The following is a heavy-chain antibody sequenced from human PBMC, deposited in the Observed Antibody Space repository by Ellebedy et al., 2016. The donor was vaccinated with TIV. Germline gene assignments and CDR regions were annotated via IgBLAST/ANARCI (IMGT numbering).Heavy chain of an antibody. CDR2: IPASGTGI. V-gene: IGHV3-11*01. CDR1: GFTFSDYF. J-gene: IGHJ6*02. D-gene: IGHD1-1*01. CDR3: GRAREPGPFAYYYYGMDV. Sequence: GESLKISCAGSGFTFSDYFMSWVRQAPGKGLEWISYIPASGTGIYYADSVKGRFTVARDNANKSLHLRMNNLRGDDTAVYYCGRAREPGPFAYYYYGMDVWGQGTTVTVAS.